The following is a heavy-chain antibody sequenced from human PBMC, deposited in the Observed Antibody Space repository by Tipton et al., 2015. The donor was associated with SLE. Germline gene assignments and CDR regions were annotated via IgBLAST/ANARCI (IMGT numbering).Heavy chain of an antibody. CDR2: ISYDGSNK. Sequence: RSLRLSCAASGFTFSSYEMHWVRQAPGKGLEWVAVISYDGSNKYYADSVKGRFTISRDNSKNTLYLQMNSLRAEDTAVYYCAREIEVYSSSFDIWGQGTMVTVSS. V-gene: IGHV3-30-3*01. D-gene: IGHD6-6*01. CDR3: AREIEVYSSSFDI. J-gene: IGHJ3*02. CDR1: GFTFSSYE.